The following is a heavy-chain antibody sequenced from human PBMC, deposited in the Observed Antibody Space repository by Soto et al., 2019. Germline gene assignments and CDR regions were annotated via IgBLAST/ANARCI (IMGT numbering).Heavy chain of an antibody. D-gene: IGHD2-15*01. V-gene: IGHV1-3*05. CDR1: GYTFTSYA. CDR3: ARGVGISAPDY. CDR2: INAGNGNT. Sequence: QVQLVQSGAEEKKPGASVKVSCKASGYTFTSYAMHWVRQAPGQRLEWMGWINAGNGNTKYSQKFQGRVTITRDTSASTAYMELSSLRSEATAVYYCARGVGISAPDYWGQGTLVTVSS. J-gene: IGHJ4*02.